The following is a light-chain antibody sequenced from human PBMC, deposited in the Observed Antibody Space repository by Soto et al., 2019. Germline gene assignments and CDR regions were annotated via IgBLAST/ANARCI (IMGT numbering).Light chain of an antibody. J-gene: IGKJ3*01. CDR2: DAS. CDR1: ESVSNNY. Sequence: EIVLTQSPGTVSLSPGERATLSCRASESVSNNYLAWYQQKPGQAPRLLIYDASTRATGIPDRFSGSGSGTDFTLTISRLEPEDFAVYYCQQYGSSLFTFGPGTKVDNK. CDR3: QQYGSSLFT. V-gene: IGKV3-20*01.